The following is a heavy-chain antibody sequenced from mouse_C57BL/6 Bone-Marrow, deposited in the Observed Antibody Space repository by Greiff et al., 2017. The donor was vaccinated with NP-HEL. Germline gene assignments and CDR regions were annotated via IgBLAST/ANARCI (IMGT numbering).Heavy chain of an antibody. CDR3: ARFKQRRDFDY. J-gene: IGHJ2*01. CDR2: IDPSDSYT. Sequence: QVHVKQPGAELVIPGASVKLSCKASGYTFTSYWMHWVKQRPGQGLEWIGEIDPSDSYTNYNQKFKGKSTLTVDKSSSTAYMQLSSLTSEDSAVYYCARFKQRRDFDYWGQGTTLTVSS. CDR1: GYTFTSYW. V-gene: IGHV1-69*01. D-gene: IGHD1-2*01.